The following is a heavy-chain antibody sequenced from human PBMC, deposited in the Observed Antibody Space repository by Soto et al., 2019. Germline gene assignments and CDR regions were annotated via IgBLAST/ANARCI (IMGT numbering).Heavy chain of an antibody. V-gene: IGHV1-3*04. CDR1: VCNFTNNV. Sequence: ASVKVSCKASVCNFTNNVIHWLRQAPGQTLEWMGWIHTAKGNTKYSQKFEARVTLTRDTAASTAYMELNSLRSDDTAVYYCVRDPIWTYTWNYARLNYLDPWGQGTLVTVSS. J-gene: IGHJ5*02. D-gene: IGHD1-7*01. CDR3: VRDPIWTYTWNYARLNYLDP. CDR2: IHTAKGNT.